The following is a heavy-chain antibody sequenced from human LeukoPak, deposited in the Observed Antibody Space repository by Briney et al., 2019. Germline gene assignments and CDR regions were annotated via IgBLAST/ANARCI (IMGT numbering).Heavy chain of an antibody. CDR2: ISSSSSYI. V-gene: IGHV3-21*01. Sequence: GGSLRLSCAASGFTFSSYNMNWVRQAPGKGLEWVSSISSSSSYIYYADSVKGRFTISRDNAKNSLYLQMNSLRAEDTAVYCCARGTTSRALDVSDIWGQGTMVTVSS. CDR1: GFTFSSYN. D-gene: IGHD1-7*01. CDR3: ARGTTSRALDVSDI. J-gene: IGHJ3*02.